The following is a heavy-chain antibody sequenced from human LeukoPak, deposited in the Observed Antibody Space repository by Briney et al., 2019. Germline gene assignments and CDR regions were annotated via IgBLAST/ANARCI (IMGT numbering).Heavy chain of an antibody. CDR1: GYTFTSYD. Sequence: ASVKVSSKASGYTFTSYDFNWVRQATGQRPEWMGWMSPNSGDTGYGQKFQDRVTMTRNTSISTAYMELSSLRSDDTAVYYCARGPPNWGYDYWGPGTLVTVSS. D-gene: IGHD7-27*01. J-gene: IGHJ4*02. CDR3: ARGPPNWGYDY. CDR2: MSPNSGDT. V-gene: IGHV1-8*01.